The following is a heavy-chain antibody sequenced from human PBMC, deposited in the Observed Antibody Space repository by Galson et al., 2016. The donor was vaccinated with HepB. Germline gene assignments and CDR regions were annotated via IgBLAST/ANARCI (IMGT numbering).Heavy chain of an antibody. CDR3: AARYGEFLMVFDY. V-gene: IGHV3-23*01. D-gene: IGHD3-10*01. Sequence: SLRLSCAGAGFIFNSHAMSWVRQAPGKGLELVSAIRDIGANTYYADFVKGRFTISRDNSKNTMYLQMNSLRVEDTAVYYCAARYGEFLMVFDYWGQGTLVTVSS. CDR2: IRDIGANT. J-gene: IGHJ4*02. CDR1: GFIFNSHA.